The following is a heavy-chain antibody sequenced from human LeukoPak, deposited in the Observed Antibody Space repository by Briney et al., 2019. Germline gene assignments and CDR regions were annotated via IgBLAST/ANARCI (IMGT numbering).Heavy chain of an antibody. D-gene: IGHD4-23*01. Sequence: ASVKVSCKASGYTFTGYYMHWVRQAPGQGLEWMGRINPNSGGTNYAQKFQGGVTMTRDTSISTAYMELSRLRSDDTAVYYCARAPRVVTMFSLPTSDYWGQGTLVTVSS. CDR1: GYTFTGYY. CDR3: ARAPRVVTMFSLPTSDY. J-gene: IGHJ4*02. V-gene: IGHV1-2*06. CDR2: INPNSGGT.